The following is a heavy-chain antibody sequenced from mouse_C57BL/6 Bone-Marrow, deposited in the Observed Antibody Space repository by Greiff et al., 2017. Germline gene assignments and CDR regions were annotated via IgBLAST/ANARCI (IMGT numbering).Heavy chain of an antibody. J-gene: IGHJ2*01. V-gene: IGHV5-4*01. CDR3: ARDSADGYNY. Sequence: VHVKQSGGGLVKPGGSLKLSCAASGFTFSSYAMSWVRQTPEKRLEWVATISDGGSYTYYPDNVKGRFTISRDNAKNNLYLQMSHLKSEDTAMYYCARDSADGYNYWGQGTTLTVSS. D-gene: IGHD2-3*01. CDR1: GFTFSSYA. CDR2: ISDGGSYT.